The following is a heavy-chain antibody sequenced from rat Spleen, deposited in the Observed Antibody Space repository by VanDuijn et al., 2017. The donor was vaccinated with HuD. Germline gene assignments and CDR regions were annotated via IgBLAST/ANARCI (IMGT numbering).Heavy chain of an antibody. V-gene: IGHV2S12*01. D-gene: IGHD1-9*01. Sequence: QVQLKESGPGLVQPSQTLSLTCTVSGFSLTSKGVAWVRQPPGKGLEWLAAISSGGNSYYNSDLKSRLSISRDTSKSQVFLEMSSLQTEDTAIYYCTRDEDYGYNWDYFDYWGQGVMVTVSS. CDR3: TRDEDYGYNWDYFDY. CDR2: ISSGGNS. J-gene: IGHJ2*01. CDR1: GFSLTSKG.